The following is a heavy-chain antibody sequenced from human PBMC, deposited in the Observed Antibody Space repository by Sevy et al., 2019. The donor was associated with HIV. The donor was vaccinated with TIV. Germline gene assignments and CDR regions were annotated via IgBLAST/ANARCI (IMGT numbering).Heavy chain of an antibody. J-gene: IGHJ4*02. CDR1: RFTFSGYA. CDR2: ISYDGSIK. V-gene: IGHV3-30*18. CDR3: AKDPGYSSDWYALAFYFDY. Sequence: GGSLRLSCAASRFTFSGYAMHWVRQAPGQGLKWVVAISYDGSIKYYADSVKGRFTISRDNSKNTLYLQMNSLRAEDTAVYYCAKDPGYSSDWYALAFYFDYWGQGTLVTVSS. D-gene: IGHD6-13*01.